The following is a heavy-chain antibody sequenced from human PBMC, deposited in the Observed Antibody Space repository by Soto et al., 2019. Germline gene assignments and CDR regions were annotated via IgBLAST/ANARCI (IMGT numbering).Heavy chain of an antibody. J-gene: IGHJ3*02. CDR1: RFSFSDYG. CDR3: ATSTLTDAFDI. CDR2: IRDDGSAT. Sequence: QVQLVESGGGVVQPGGSRRLSCEASRFSFSDYGMHWVRQAPGKGLEWVALIRDDGSATYYSDSVKGRFAISRDNSKTTLYLQMNRLRAEDTAVYYCATSTLTDAFDIWGQGTMVSVSS. D-gene: IGHD2-15*01. V-gene: IGHV3-30*02.